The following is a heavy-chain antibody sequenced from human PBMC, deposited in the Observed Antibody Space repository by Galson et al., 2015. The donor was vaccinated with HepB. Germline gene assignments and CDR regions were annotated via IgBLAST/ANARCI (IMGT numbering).Heavy chain of an antibody. D-gene: IGHD3-3*01. CDR3: ARGSVPPYYDFWSGYYTGVIVGALDV. J-gene: IGHJ6*04. CDR1: GFTFSRYW. V-gene: IGHV3-7*04. Sequence: SLRLSCAASGFTFSRYWMRWVRQAPEKGLEWVANIKEDGSERYYVDSVKGRFIISRDNAKNSLYLQMHSLRAEDTAVYYCARGSVPPYYDFWSGYYTGVIVGALDVWGKGTTVTVSS. CDR2: IKEDGSER.